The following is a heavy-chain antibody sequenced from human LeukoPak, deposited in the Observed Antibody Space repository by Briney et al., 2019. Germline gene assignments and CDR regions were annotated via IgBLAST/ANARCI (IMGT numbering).Heavy chain of an antibody. Sequence: SETLSLTCTVSGGSISSYYWSWIRQPAGKGLEWIGRIYTSGSTNYNPSLKSRVTMSVDTSKNQFSLKLSSVTAADTAVYYCARVRRSSWGGEYYFDYWGQGTLVTVSS. J-gene: IGHJ4*02. D-gene: IGHD6-13*01. CDR3: ARVRRSSWGGEYYFDY. V-gene: IGHV4-4*07. CDR1: GGSISSYY. CDR2: IYTSGST.